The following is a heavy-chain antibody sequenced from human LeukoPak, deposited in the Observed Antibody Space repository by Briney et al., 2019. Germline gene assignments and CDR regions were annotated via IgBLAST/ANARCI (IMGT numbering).Heavy chain of an antibody. V-gene: IGHV4-61*02. CDR3: ARAPRDRSSWYPSYYFDC. CDR1: GGSISSGSYY. Sequence: PSQTLSLTCTVSGGSISSGSYYWSWIRQPAGKGLGWIGRIYSSGSTNYNPSLKSRVTISVDTSKNQFSLKLSSVTAADTAVYYCARAPRDRSSWYPSYYFDCWGEGTLVTVSS. J-gene: IGHJ4*02. D-gene: IGHD6-13*01. CDR2: IYSSGST.